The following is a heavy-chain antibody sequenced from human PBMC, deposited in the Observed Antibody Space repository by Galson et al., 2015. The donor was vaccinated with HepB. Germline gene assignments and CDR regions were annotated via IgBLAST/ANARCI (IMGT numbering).Heavy chain of an antibody. Sequence: SLRLSCAASGFTFSTYSMNWVRQAPGRGLEWVSYISSSGGNIFYADSVKGRFTISRDNAKNSLYLQMNSLRDEDTAVYYCARETGWYIDYWGQGTLVTVSS. CDR3: ARETGWYIDY. V-gene: IGHV3-48*02. CDR1: GFTFSTYS. CDR2: ISSSGGNI. D-gene: IGHD6-19*01. J-gene: IGHJ4*02.